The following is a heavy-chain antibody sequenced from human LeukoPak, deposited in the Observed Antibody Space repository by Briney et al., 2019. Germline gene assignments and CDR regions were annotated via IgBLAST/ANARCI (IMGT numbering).Heavy chain of an antibody. J-gene: IGHJ4*02. CDR1: GFTVSSNY. D-gene: IGHD5-12*01. V-gene: IGHV3-53*01. Sequence: PGGSLRLSCAASGFTVSSNYMSWVRQAPGKGLEWVSVIYSGGSTYYADSVKGRFTISRDNSKNTLYLQMNSLRAEDTAVYYCARRVAKYYFDYWGQGTLVTVSS. CDR3: ARRVAKYYFDY. CDR2: IYSGGST.